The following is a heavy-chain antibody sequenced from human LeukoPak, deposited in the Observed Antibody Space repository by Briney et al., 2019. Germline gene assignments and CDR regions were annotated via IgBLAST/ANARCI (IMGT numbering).Heavy chain of an antibody. J-gene: IGHJ4*02. CDR2: IKQDGSEK. CDR3: ARGTIAAACYYYFDY. CDR1: GFTFSSYW. V-gene: IGHV3-7*04. D-gene: IGHD6-13*01. Sequence: GGSLRLSCAASGFTFSSYWMSWVRQAPGKGLEWVTNIKQDGSEKYYVDSVKGRFTISRDNAKNSLYLHMNSLRAEDTAVYYCARGTIAAACYYYFDYWGQGTQVTVSS.